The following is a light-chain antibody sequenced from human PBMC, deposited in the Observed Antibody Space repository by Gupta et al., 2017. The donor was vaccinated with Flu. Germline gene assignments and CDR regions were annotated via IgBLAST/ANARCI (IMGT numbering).Light chain of an antibody. Sequence: QSVLTQPPPVSVAPGQTVTISCTGDNSNIGSGYDVHWYQQLPGTAPKLLISGNNNRPSGVPDRFAVSKSDTSASLAITGLQAEDEADYYCQSYDDSLSHYVFGAGTKVTVL. V-gene: IGLV1-40*01. CDR3: QSYDDSLSHYV. CDR2: GNN. CDR1: NSNIGSGYD. J-gene: IGLJ1*01.